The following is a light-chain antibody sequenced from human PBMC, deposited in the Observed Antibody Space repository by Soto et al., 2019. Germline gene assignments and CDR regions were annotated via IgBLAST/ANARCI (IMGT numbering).Light chain of an antibody. J-gene: IGKJ1*01. V-gene: IGKV3-20*01. CDR1: QSVSSSY. CDR3: QQFGTSPRT. Sequence: EIVLTQSPGTLSLSPGERATLSCRASQSVSSSYLGWYQQKPGQAPRLLLYGATSRATGIPDRFSVTASGTDFTLTFSRLEPEDFAVYYCQQFGTSPRTFGQGTKVEVK. CDR2: GAT.